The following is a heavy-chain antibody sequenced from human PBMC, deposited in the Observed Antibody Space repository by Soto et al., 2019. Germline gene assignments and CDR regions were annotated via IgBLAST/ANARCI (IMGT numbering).Heavy chain of an antibody. CDR2: INPNGGGT. Sequence: QVQLVQSGAEMKKPGASVKVSCESSGYTFTAYYIHWVRQAPGHGLEWMGWINPNGGGTKYAQKFQGRVTMTRDMSINAAYMELTRLTSDDTAVYYCARAVHTMVQGVRFRVDQWRQGSLVTISS. CDR3: ARAVHTMVQGVRFRVDQ. D-gene: IGHD3-10*01. V-gene: IGHV1-2*02. CDR1: GYTFTAYY. J-gene: IGHJ4*02.